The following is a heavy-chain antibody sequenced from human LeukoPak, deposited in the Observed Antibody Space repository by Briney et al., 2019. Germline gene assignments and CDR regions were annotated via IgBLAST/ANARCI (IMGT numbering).Heavy chain of an antibody. J-gene: IGHJ4*02. CDR2: IYHSGST. CDR1: GGSISSGGYS. D-gene: IGHD5-18*01. Sequence: SETLSLTCAVSGGSISSGGYSWSWIRQPPGKGLEWIGYIYHSGSTYYNPSLKSRVTISADTSKNQFSLKLNSVTAADTAVYFCASAPLGNSFGYMAYWGQGALVTVSS. CDR3: ASAPLGNSFGYMAY. V-gene: IGHV4-30-2*05.